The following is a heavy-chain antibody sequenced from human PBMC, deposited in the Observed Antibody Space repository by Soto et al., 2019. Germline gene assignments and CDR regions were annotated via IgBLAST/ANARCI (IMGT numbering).Heavy chain of an antibody. V-gene: IGHV1-69*01. CDR2: IIPEYGAA. D-gene: IGHD2-15*01. J-gene: IGHJ6*02. Sequence: QVQLVQSGAEVRKPGSSVTVSCKASGGTFGSNAISWVRQAPGQGLEWMGGIIPEYGAANYAQKFEGSVTITADGATSTAYMEMTSLTSEDTAVYYCARGERVVDNRVGMDVWGQGNTVTVSS. CDR3: ARGERVVDNRVGMDV. CDR1: GGTFGSNA.